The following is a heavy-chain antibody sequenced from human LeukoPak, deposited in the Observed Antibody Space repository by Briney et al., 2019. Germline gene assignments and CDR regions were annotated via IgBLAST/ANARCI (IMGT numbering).Heavy chain of an antibody. V-gene: IGHV4-59*08. J-gene: IGHJ3*02. D-gene: IGHD3-10*01. CDR1: GDSISSHY. Sequence: SETLSLTCTVSGDSISSHYWSWIRQPPGKGLEWIGYIYYSGSTNYNPSLKSRVTISIDTSKNQFSLKLSSVTAADTAVYYCARNLGELEAFDIWGQGTMVTVSS. CDR2: IYYSGST. CDR3: ARNLGELEAFDI.